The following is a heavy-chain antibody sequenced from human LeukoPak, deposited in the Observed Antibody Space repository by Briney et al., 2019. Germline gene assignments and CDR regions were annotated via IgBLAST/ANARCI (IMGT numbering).Heavy chain of an antibody. CDR1: GFTFSSDW. D-gene: IGHD6-6*01. J-gene: IGHJ4*02. Sequence: PGGSLRLSCAASGFTFSSDWRSWVRQAPGKGLEWVANIKQDGSEKYYVDSVKGRFTISRDNAKNSLYLQMNSLRAEDTAVYYCARMDSSSSYWGQGTLVTVSS. V-gene: IGHV3-7*01. CDR3: ARMDSSSSY. CDR2: IKQDGSEK.